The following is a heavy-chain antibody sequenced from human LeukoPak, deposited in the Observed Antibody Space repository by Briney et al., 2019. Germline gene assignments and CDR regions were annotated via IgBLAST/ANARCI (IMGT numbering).Heavy chain of an antibody. CDR2: IYYSGST. J-gene: IGHJ4*02. CDR1: GGSFSGYY. D-gene: IGHD5-18*01. Sequence: SETLSLTCAVYGGSFSGYYWSWIRQHPGKGLEWIGYIYYSGSTYYNPSLKSRVTISVDTSKNQFSLKLSSVTAADTAVYYCARAGRGYSYSLDYWGQGTLVTVSS. V-gene: IGHV4-31*11. CDR3: ARAGRGYSYSLDY.